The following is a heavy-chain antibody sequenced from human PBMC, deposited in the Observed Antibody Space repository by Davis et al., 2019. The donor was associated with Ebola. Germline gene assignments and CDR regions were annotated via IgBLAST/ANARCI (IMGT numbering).Heavy chain of an antibody. D-gene: IGHD5-12*01. CDR3: AKLPWPSVPDYFDY. CDR2: ISGSGGST. J-gene: IGHJ4*02. CDR1: GFTFSSYA. Sequence: GESLKISCAASGFTFSSYAMSWVRQAPGKGLEWVSAISGSGGSTYYADSVKGRFTISRDNSKNTMYVQMNSLRAEDTAVYYCAKLPWPSVPDYFDYWGQGTLVTVSS. V-gene: IGHV3-23*01.